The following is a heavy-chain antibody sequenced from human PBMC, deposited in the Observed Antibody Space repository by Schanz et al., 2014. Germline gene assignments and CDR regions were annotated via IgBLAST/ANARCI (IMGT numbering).Heavy chain of an antibody. CDR1: GYTFTAYF. Sequence: QVLLVQSGAEVKQPGASVKVSCKASGYTFTAYFIHWVRQAPGQGLEWMGRINPNTGGTNFAQKSQGRRTMTSDTSISTAYMELIGLPSDDTAVYFCARDPDGKNSGDFDYWGQGTLVTVSS. V-gene: IGHV1-2*06. CDR3: ARDPDGKNSGDFDY. CDR2: INPNTGGT. D-gene: IGHD2-21*01. J-gene: IGHJ4*02.